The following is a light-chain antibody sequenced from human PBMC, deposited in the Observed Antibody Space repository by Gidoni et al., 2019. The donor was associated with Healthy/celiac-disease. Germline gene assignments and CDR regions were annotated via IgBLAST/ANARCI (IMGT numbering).Light chain of an antibody. Sequence: DIQMTQAQSSLSASVVDRDTITCRARHSISSYFNWYQQQPGKAPKLLIYAAFSLQRGVPSKFSGSGSGTDFALTISSLQPEDYATDYCQQSYSTPPLTFGGGTQVEIK. J-gene: IGKJ4*01. CDR1: HSISSY. CDR2: AAF. CDR3: QQSYSTPPLT. V-gene: IGKV1-39*01.